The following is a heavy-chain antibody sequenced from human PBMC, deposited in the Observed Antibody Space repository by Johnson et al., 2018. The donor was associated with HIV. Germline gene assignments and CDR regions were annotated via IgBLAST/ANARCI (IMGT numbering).Heavy chain of an antibody. D-gene: IGHD2-15*01. CDR1: GFTFSDYA. V-gene: IGHV3-66*01. CDR2: IYSGGST. J-gene: IGHJ3*01. CDR3: ARDLVVGDHSASLGHAFYG. Sequence: VQLVESGGGLVQPGGSLRLSCAASGFTFSDYAMHWVRQAPGKGLEWVSLIYSGGSTYYADSVKGRFTISRDNSKNTLYLQMNSLRAEDTAVYYCARDLVVGDHSASLGHAFYGWGQVAMVTVSS.